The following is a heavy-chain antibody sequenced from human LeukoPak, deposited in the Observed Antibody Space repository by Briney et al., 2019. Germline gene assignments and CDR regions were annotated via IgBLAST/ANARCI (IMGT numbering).Heavy chain of an antibody. CDR1: GGSISSSSYY. CDR2: IYYSGST. CDR3: ASTSGSYDY. V-gene: IGHV4-39*01. Sequence: SETLSLTCTVSGGSISSSSYYWGWIRQPPGKGLEWIGSIYYSGSTYYNPSLKSRVTISVDTSKNQFSLKLSSVTAVDTAVYYCASTSGSYDYSGQGTLVTVSS. J-gene: IGHJ4*02. D-gene: IGHD1-26*01.